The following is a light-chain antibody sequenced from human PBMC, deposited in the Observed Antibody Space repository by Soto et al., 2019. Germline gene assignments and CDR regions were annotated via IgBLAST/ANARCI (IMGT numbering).Light chain of an antibody. V-gene: IGLV2-14*01. CDR1: SNDVGGYNY. CDR2: EVS. Sequence: QSALTQPASVSGSPGQSITISCTGTSNDVGGYNYVSWYQQQPGKAPKLIIYEVSHRPSGISNRFSGSKSGNTASLTISGLHVEDEADYYCSSHSATSPYVFGTGTNLTVL. J-gene: IGLJ1*01. CDR3: SSHSATSPYV.